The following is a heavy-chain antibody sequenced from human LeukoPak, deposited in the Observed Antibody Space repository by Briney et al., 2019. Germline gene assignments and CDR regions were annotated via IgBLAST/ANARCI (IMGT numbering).Heavy chain of an antibody. CDR1: GFTFSSYS. D-gene: IGHD6-19*01. Sequence: GGSLRLSCAASGFTFSSYSMNWVRQAPGKGLEWVAVISYDGSNKYYADSVKGRFTISRDNSKNTLYLQMNSLRAEDTAVYYCAKGVRRAVAGTLGDYWGQGTLVTVSS. J-gene: IGHJ4*02. CDR3: AKGVRRAVAGTLGDY. V-gene: IGHV3-30*18. CDR2: ISYDGSNK.